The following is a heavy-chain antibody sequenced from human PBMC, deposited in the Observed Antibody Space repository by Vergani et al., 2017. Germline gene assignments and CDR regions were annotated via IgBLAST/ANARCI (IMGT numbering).Heavy chain of an antibody. CDR1: GFTFSSYS. D-gene: IGHD3-3*01. V-gene: IGHV3-21*01. CDR3: ARTFLEWPPAFFDL. CDR2: ISSSSSYI. J-gene: IGHJ2*01. Sequence: EVQLVESGGGLVKPGGSLRLSCAASGFTFSSYSMNWVRQAPGKGLEWVSSISSSSSYIYYADSVKGRFTISRDNAKNSLYLQMNSLRAEDTAVYYCARTFLEWPPAFFDLWGRGTLVTVSS.